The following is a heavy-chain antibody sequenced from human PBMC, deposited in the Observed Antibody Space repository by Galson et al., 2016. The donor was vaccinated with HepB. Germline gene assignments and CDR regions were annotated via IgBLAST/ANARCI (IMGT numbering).Heavy chain of an antibody. CDR3: ARLYHAPYFDTNGYYYLYYYDY. V-gene: IGHV4-31*03. CDR2: IYYSGST. CDR1: GGSIISGGYY. D-gene: IGHD3-22*01. J-gene: IGHJ4*02. Sequence: TLSLTCTVSGGSIISGGYYWSWIRQQPGKGLECIGYIYYSGSTYYNPSLKSRVVMSVDTSKNQFSLKLSSLTAADTAVYYCARLYHAPYFDTNGYYYLYYYDYWGQGTLVTVSS.